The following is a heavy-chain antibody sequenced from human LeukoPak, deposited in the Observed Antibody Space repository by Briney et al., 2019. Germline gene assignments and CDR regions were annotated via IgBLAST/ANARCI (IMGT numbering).Heavy chain of an antibody. D-gene: IGHD2-2*01. V-gene: IGHV3-23*01. CDR2: ISGTT. CDR1: GFTFSSYA. Sequence: GGSLRLSCAASGFTFSSYAMNWVRRAPGKGLEWVSTISGTTYYADSVKGRFSISRDDSQNMLFLQMDNLRADDTAVYYCAKILNAMYFDLWGRGTLVTVSS. J-gene: IGHJ2*01. CDR3: AKILNAMYFDL.